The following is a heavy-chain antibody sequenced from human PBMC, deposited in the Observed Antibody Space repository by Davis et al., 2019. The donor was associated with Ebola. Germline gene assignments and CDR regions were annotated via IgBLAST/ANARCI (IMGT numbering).Heavy chain of an antibody. CDR1: GGSFSGYY. CDR3: ARDHRYDYYYYGMDV. J-gene: IGHJ6*02. Sequence: SETLSLTCAVYGGSFSGYYWSWIRQPPGKGLEWIGYIYYSGSTNYNPPLKSRVTISVDTSKNQFSLKLSSVTAADTAVYYCARDHRYDYYYYGMDVWGQGTTVTVSS. CDR2: IYYSGST. D-gene: IGHD3-16*02. V-gene: IGHV4-59*01.